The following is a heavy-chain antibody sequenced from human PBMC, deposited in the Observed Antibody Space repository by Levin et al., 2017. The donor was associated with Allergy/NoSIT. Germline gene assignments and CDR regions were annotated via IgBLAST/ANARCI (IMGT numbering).Heavy chain of an antibody. D-gene: IGHD2-15*01. J-gene: IGHJ3*02. CDR2: IYYSGST. CDR3: ARDSCSGGSCYSAAFDI. V-gene: IGHV4-59*01. CDR1: GGSISSYY. Sequence: ASETLSLTCTVSGGSISSYYWSWIRQPPGKGLEWIGYIYYSGSTNYNPSLKSRVTISVDTSKNQFSLKLSSVTAADTAVYYCARDSCSGGSCYSAAFDIWGQGTMVTVSS.